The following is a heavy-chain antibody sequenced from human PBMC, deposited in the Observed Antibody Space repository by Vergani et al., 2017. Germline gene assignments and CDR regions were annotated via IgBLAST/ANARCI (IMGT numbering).Heavy chain of an antibody. Sequence: QVQLVQSGAEVKKPGASVKVSCKASGYTFTGYYMHWVRQAPGQGLEWMGWINPNSGGTNYAKKFQGRVTMTRDTSISTAYMELSRLRSDDTAVYYCARGGVVVRYMDVWGKGTTVTVSS. CDR2: INPNSGGT. D-gene: IGHD2-21*01. J-gene: IGHJ6*03. V-gene: IGHV1-2*02. CDR1: GYTFTGYY. CDR3: ARGGVVVRYMDV.